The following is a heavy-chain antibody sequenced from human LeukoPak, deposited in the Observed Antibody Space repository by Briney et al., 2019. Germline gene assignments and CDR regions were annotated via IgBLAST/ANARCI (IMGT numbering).Heavy chain of an antibody. D-gene: IGHD6-13*01. CDR2: IYYSGST. V-gene: IGHV4-59*08. CDR1: GGSISSYY. CDR3: ARLGVAAALYYFDY. J-gene: IGHJ4*02. Sequence: SETLSLTCTVSGGSISSYYWSWIRQPPGKGLEWIGYIYYSGSTNYNPSLKSRVTISVDTSKNQFSLKLSSVTAADTAVYYCARLGVAAALYYFDYRGQGTLVTVSS.